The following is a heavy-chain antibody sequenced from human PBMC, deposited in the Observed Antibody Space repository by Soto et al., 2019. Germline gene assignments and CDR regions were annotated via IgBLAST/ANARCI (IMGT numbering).Heavy chain of an antibody. CDR3: ARHMTTVTTFVDY. V-gene: IGHV1-8*02. CDR1: GYTFTSYD. Sequence: ASVKVSCKASGYTFTSYDINWVRQATGQGLEWMGWMNPNSGNTGYAQKFQGRVTMTRNTSMSTAYMELSSLRSDDTAVYYCARHMTTVTTFVDYWGQGTLVTVSS. D-gene: IGHD4-17*01. J-gene: IGHJ4*02. CDR2: MNPNSGNT.